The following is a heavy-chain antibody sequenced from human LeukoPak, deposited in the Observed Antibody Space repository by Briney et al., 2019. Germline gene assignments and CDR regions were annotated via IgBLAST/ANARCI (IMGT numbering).Heavy chain of an antibody. D-gene: IGHD5-24*01. Sequence: QPGGSLRLSCAASGFTFSSYAMNWVRQAPGKGLQWVSYISGNGDNTYYADSVKGRFTISRDNSKNTLYLQMNSLRAEDTAEYYCARDRETQNNWFDPWGQGTLVTVSS. CDR3: ARDRETQNNWFDP. J-gene: IGHJ5*02. CDR2: ISGNGDNT. V-gene: IGHV3-23*01. CDR1: GFTFSSYA.